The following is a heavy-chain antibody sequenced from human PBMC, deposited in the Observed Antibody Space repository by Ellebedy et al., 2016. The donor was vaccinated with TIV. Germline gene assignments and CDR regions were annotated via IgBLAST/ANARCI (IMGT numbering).Heavy chain of an antibody. CDR1: GGSISTFY. CDR2: IFYTGST. J-gene: IGHJ6*02. D-gene: IGHD2-21*02. Sequence: GSLRLXXTVSGGSISTFYWSWIRQSPGKGLEYIGYIFYTGSTNYNPSLKSRVTMSVDASKNQFSLKLSSVTAADTAVYYCAKTSGNCYSPRCGLDVWGQGTTVTVSS. V-gene: IGHV4-59*01. CDR3: AKTSGNCYSPRCGLDV.